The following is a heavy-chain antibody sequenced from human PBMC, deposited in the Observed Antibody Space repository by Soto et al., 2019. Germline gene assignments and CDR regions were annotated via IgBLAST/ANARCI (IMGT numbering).Heavy chain of an antibody. J-gene: IGHJ5*02. V-gene: IGHV4-38-2*01. D-gene: IGHD2-2*01. CDR2: IYQSGTT. CDR3: VRIGQESTSLYSRFAP. Sequence: SETLSLTCLVSGYSITSDFYWGWIREPPGKGLECIGSIYQSGTTYSDPSLKSRLTISVGTSKNQFSLMLTSVTAADTAVYYWVRIGQESTSLYSRFAPWGRGSLVTVSS. CDR1: GYSITSDFY.